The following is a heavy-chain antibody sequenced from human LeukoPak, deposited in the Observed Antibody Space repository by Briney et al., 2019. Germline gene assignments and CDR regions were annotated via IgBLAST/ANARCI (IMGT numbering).Heavy chain of an antibody. CDR1: GGSISSSSYY. J-gene: IGHJ4*02. CDR3: ARRWDYGGNSPFDY. V-gene: IGHV4-39*01. D-gene: IGHD4-23*01. Sequence: SETLSLTCTVSGGSISSSSYYWGWLRQPPGKGLEWIGSIYYSGSTYYNPSLKSRVTISVDTSKNQFSLKLSSVTAADTAVYYCARRWDYGGNSPFDYWGQGTLVTLSS. CDR2: IYYSGST.